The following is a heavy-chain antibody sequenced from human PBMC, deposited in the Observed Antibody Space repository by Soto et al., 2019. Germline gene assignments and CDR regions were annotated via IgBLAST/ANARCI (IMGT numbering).Heavy chain of an antibody. V-gene: IGHV4-59*01. CDR1: GGSISGYY. Sequence: SETLSLTCTVSGGSISGYYWSWIRQPPGRGLEWIGYIYSSESTNYNPSLKSRVTISVDTSKSQFSLKLSPMTAADTAVYYCARVKGYTYGYDPRYYFDYWGQGTLVTVSS. J-gene: IGHJ4*02. CDR3: ARVKGYTYGYDPRYYFDY. D-gene: IGHD5-18*01. CDR2: IYSSEST.